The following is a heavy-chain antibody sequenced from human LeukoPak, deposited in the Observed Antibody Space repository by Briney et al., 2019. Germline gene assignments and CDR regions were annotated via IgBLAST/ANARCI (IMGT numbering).Heavy chain of an antibody. D-gene: IGHD3-16*01. J-gene: IGHJ4*02. CDR1: GFTFTDYG. CDR2: ISYDGSNK. CDR3: ARGFEGLALDY. Sequence: GGSLRLSCAASGFTFTDYGMHWVRQAPGKGLEWVAVISYDGSNKYYADSVKGRFTISRDNSKNTLYLQMNSLRAEDTAVYYCARGFEGLALDYWGQGTLVTVSS. V-gene: IGHV3-30*03.